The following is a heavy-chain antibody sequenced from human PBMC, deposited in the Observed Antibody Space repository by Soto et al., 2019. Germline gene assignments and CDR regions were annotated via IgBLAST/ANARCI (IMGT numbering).Heavy chain of an antibody. V-gene: IGHV3-21*01. Sequence: EVQLVESGGGLVKPGGSLRLSCAASGFTFSSYSMNWVRQAPGKGLEWVSSISSSSSYIYYADSVKGRFTISRDNAKNSLYLQINNLRAKHTSVYYCAKKMRHSNSLYPHYSHQVTLVTFSS. CDR3: AKKMRHSNSLYPHY. CDR2: ISSSSSYI. J-gene: IGHJ4*02. CDR1: GFTFSSYS. D-gene: IGHD6-13*01.